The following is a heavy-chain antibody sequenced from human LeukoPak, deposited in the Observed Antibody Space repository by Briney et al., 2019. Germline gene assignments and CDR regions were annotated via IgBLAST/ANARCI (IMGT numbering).Heavy chain of an antibody. CDR3: ARGTYCGGDCSYFDY. CDR1: GGSVSSGSYY. V-gene: IGHV4-61*01. CDR2: IYYTGST. D-gene: IGHD2-21*02. J-gene: IGHJ4*02. Sequence: PSETLSLTCTVSGGSVSSGSYYWSWIRQPPGKGLEWIGCIYYTGSTNYNPSLKNRVTISGDTSKRQFSLELNSVTAADAAVYYCARGTYCGGDCSYFDYWGQGTLVTVSS.